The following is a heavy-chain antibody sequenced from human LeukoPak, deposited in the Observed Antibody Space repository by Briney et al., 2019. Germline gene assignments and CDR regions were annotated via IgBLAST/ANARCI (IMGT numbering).Heavy chain of an antibody. CDR1: GGSFSGYY. V-gene: IGHV4-34*01. D-gene: IGHD6-13*01. CDR2: INHRGST. J-gene: IGHJ5*02. Sequence: PSETLSLTCAVYGGSFSGYYWSWIRQPPGKGLEWIGEINHRGSTNYNPSLKSRVTISVDTSKNQFSLKLSSVTAADTAVYYCARGGDSSSRNWFDPWGQGTLVTVSS. CDR3: ARGGDSSSRNWFDP.